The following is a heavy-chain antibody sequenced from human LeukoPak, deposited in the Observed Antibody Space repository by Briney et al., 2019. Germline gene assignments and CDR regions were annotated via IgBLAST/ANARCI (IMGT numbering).Heavy chain of an antibody. J-gene: IGHJ5*02. CDR2: ISGSGVTT. CDR1: GFIFTNYA. Sequence: GRSLRPSCAASGFIFTNYAMAWVRQAAGKGLEWVSSISGSGVTTYFADSVKGRFTICRDNSKNTLYLQMNSLRAEDTAIYYCAKDSNTVTTHNWFGPWGQGTLVTVSS. D-gene: IGHD4-11*01. CDR3: AKDSNTVTTHNWFGP. V-gene: IGHV3-23*01.